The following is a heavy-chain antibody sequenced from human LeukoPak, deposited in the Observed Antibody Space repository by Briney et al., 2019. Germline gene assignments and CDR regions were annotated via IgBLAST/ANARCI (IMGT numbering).Heavy chain of an antibody. D-gene: IGHD3-3*01. CDR3: ARPHTLPPFFGVVPYYYYYMDV. J-gene: IGHJ6*03. CDR2: ISYDGSNK. V-gene: IGHV3-30*04. CDR1: GFTFSSYA. Sequence: PGGSLRLSCAASGFTFSSYAMHWVRQAPGKGLEWVAVISYDGSNKYYADSVKGRFTISRDNSKNTLYLQMNSLRAEDTAVYYCARPHTLPPFFGVVPYYYYYMDVWGKGTTVTVSS.